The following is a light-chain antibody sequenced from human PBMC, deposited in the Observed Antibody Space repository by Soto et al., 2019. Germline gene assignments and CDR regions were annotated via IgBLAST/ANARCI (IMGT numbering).Light chain of an antibody. J-gene: IGLJ3*02. CDR1: STDVGFYNY. CDR2: DVS. Sequence: QSALTQPASVSGSPGQSITISCTGTSTDVGFYNYVSWYQQHPGKAPKLMIYDVSYRPSGISHRFSGSKSGNTASLTISGLQVADEVDYYCSSYTTSNSVVFGGGTKLTVL. V-gene: IGLV2-14*03. CDR3: SSYTTSNSVV.